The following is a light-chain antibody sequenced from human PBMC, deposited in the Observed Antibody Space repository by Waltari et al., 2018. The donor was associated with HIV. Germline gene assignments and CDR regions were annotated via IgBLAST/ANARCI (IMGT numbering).Light chain of an antibody. CDR2: IEN. CDR3: CSRDSSGNHLV. V-gene: IGLV3-19*01. CDR1: SLSRYY. J-gene: IGLJ3*02. Sequence: SSELTQDPAMSVALGQTVKITCQGDSLSRYYARWYQQKPGQAPVIVIYIENNRPSRSPDRFSGSSSGNTASLTITGSQAEDEADYYCCSRDSSGNHLVFGGGTKLTVL.